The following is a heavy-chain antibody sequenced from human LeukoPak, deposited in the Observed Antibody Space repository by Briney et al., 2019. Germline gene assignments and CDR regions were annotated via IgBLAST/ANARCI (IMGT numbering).Heavy chain of an antibody. CDR2: VYRRGST. CDR3: ARGSWSSSIDY. V-gene: IGHV4-4*02. Sequence: SETLSLTCAVSGDSISSNYCWRWVRQFPGKGLEWIGEVYRRGSTSYNPSLKSRITISVDTSKNQFSLKLSSVTAADTAVYYCARGSWSSSIDYWGQGTLVTVSS. J-gene: IGHJ4*02. D-gene: IGHD6-6*01. CDR1: GDSISSNYC.